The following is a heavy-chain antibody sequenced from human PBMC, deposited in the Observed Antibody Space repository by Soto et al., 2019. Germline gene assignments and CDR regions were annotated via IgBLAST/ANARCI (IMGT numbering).Heavy chain of an antibody. J-gene: IGHJ4*02. V-gene: IGHV1-3*01. D-gene: IGHD5-18*01. CDR1: GYTFTSYA. CDR3: ARGDTAPDY. CDR2: INAGSGST. Sequence: ASVKVSCKASGYTFTSYAMHWVRQAPGQRLEWMGMINAGSGSTKYAQKFQGRVTMTRDTSTSTIYMELSSLRSEDTAVYYCARGDTAPDYWGQGTLVTVSS.